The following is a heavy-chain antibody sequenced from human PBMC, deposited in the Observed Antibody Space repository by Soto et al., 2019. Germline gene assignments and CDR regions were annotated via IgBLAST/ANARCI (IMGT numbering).Heavy chain of an antibody. CDR1: GGSISSYY. V-gene: IGHV4-59*01. D-gene: IGHD6-13*01. J-gene: IGHJ5*02. CDR3: ASTPGQQLGGWFDP. Sequence: PSETLSLTCTVAGGSISSYYWSWIRQPPGKGLEWIGYIYYSGSTNYNPSLKSRVTISVDTSKNQFSLKLSSVTAADTAVYYCASTPGQQLGGWFDPWGQGTLVTVSS. CDR2: IYYSGST.